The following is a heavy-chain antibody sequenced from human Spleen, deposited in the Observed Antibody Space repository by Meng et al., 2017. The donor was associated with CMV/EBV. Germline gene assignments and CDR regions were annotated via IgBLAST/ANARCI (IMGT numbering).Heavy chain of an antibody. CDR2: IIPIFGTA. CDR3: AREGAHDYGDFDY. D-gene: IGHD4-17*01. CDR1: GYTFTSYG. J-gene: IGHJ4*02. V-gene: IGHV1-69*13. Sequence: QGRPVPSGSRGKRPGASVKVSCKAPGYTFTSYGILWVRVPPAQGLEWMGGIIPIFGTANYAQKFQGRVTITADESTSTAYMELSSLRSEDTAVYYCAREGAHDYGDFDYWGQGTLVTVSS.